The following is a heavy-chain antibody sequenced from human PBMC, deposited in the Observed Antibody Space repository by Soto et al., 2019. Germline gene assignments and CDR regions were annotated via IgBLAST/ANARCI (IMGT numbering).Heavy chain of an antibody. CDR3: ARDRVTTGDYEVDMSLGSNWFDP. CDR2: ISYDGSNK. V-gene: IGHV3-30-3*01. D-gene: IGHD4-17*01. J-gene: IGHJ5*02. Sequence: QVQLEESGGGVVQPGRSLRLSCAASGFTFSSYAMHWVRQAPGKGLEWVAVISYDGSNKYYADSVKGRFTISRDNSKNTLYLQMNSLRAEDTAVYYCARDRVTTGDYEVDMSLGSNWFDPWGQGTLVTVSS. CDR1: GFTFSSYA.